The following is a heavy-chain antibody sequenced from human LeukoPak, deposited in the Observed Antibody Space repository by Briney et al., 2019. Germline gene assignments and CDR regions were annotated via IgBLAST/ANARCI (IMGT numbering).Heavy chain of an antibody. CDR2: IYYSGSA. CDR1: GGSISSGDYY. J-gene: IGHJ4*02. CDR3: ARTPLSRHDSSGYYCGY. Sequence: SETLSLTCTVSGGSISSGDYYWSWIRQPPGKGLEWIGYIYYSGSAYYNPSLKSRVTISVDTSKNQFSLKLSSVTAADTAVYYCARTPLSRHDSSGYYCGYWGQGILVTVSS. V-gene: IGHV4-30-4*08. D-gene: IGHD3-22*01.